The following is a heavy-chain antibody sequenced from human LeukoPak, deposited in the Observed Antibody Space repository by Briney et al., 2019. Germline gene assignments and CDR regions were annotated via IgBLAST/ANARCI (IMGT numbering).Heavy chain of an antibody. J-gene: IGHJ5*02. D-gene: IGHD6-6*01. Sequence: SDTLSLTCTVSGHSISSYYWSWIRLPPGKALEWIGYISYSGSPNYNPSLKSRVTISLDSHKNQFSLKLSSVTAADTAVYYCARLLMGISTRPWWFDPWGQGTLVSVSS. CDR3: ARLLMGISTRPWWFDP. CDR1: GHSISSYY. V-gene: IGHV4-59*07. CDR2: ISYSGSP.